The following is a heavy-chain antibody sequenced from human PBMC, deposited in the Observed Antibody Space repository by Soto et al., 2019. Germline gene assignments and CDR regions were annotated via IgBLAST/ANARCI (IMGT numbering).Heavy chain of an antibody. CDR2: IFHSGST. J-gene: IGHJ2*01. V-gene: IGHV4-30-2*01. CDR1: GGSISSGGYS. Sequence: QLQLQESGSGLVKPSQTLSLTCTVSGGSISSGGYSWSWLRQPPGKGLEWIGYIFHSGSTYYNPSLKSRATIAVDGSKNLLSLALSSVPAADSAISYWGREVGSGSPNWDFNVWGRGTLVTVSS. D-gene: IGHD1-26*01. CDR3: GREVGSGSPNWDFNV.